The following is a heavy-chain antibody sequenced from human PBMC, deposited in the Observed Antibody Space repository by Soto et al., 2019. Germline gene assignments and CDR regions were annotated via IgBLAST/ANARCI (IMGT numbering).Heavy chain of an antibody. CDR3: ARLATGTRFWVEWFDP. Sequence: PGESLKISCKGSGYSFTSYWICWVRQMPVKGLEFMGIIYPFYSDTRYSPSFQGQVTIASYNSISTSYLQWSRLKASGTAMYYFARLATGTRFWVEWFDPWGQGTLVTVSS. CDR2: IYPFYSDT. J-gene: IGHJ5*02. D-gene: IGHD1-7*01. V-gene: IGHV5-51*01. CDR1: GYSFTSYW.